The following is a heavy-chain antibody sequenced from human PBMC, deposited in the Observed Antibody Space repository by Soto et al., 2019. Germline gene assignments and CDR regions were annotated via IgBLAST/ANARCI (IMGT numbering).Heavy chain of an antibody. D-gene: IGHD6-19*01. J-gene: IGHJ4*02. Sequence: EVQLVESGGGLVQPGGSLRLSCAASGFDFSTYWMHWVRQAPGKGLVWVSRISGGGGRTYADSVEGRFTISRDNANNIVYLQMNSLTEEDTAMYYCIRASGVAGTGEYFWGQGTLVTVSS. CDR3: IRASGVAGTGEYF. V-gene: IGHV3-74*02. CDR1: GFDFSTYW. CDR2: ISGGGGR.